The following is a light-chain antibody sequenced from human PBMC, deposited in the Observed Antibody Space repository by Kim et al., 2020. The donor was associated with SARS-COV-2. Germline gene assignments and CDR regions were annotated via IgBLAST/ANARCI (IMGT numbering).Light chain of an antibody. CDR1: NYHVGNEG. Sequence: QHATLTCTGNNYHVGNEGASWLQQHQRRPPILLSDRNHNRPSGISDRFSSSGSGSTVSLTIAGLQPDDEADYYCAAWDSSLSAWVFGGGTRLTVL. J-gene: IGLJ3*02. V-gene: IGLV10-54*01. CDR2: RNH. CDR3: AAWDSSLSAWV.